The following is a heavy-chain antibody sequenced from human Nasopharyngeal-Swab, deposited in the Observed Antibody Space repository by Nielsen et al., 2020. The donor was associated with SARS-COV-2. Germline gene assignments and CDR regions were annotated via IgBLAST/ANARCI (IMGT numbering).Heavy chain of an antibody. D-gene: IGHD2-15*01. CDR2: IYHGGST. V-gene: IGHV4-4*02. J-gene: IGHJ6*03. Sequence: WIRQPPGKGLEWIGEIYHGGSTNYNPSLKSRVTISVDKSKNQFSLKLSSVTAADTAVYYCARVSILKVVVVGYYYYMDVWGKRTTVTVSS. CDR3: ARVSILKVVVVGYYYYMDV.